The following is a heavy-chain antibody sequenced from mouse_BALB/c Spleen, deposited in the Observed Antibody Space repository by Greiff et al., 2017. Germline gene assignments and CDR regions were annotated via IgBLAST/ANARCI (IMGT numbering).Heavy chain of an antibody. CDR2: IRNKANGYTT. CDR3: ARDGGYAMDY. Sequence: EVHLVESGGGLVQPGGSLRLSCATSGFTFTDYYMSWVRQPPGKALEWLGFIRNKANGYTTEYSASVKGRFTISRDNSQSILYLQMNTLRAEDSATYYCARDGGYAMDYRGQGTSVTVSS. V-gene: IGHV7-3*02. CDR1: GFTFTDYY. J-gene: IGHJ4*01.